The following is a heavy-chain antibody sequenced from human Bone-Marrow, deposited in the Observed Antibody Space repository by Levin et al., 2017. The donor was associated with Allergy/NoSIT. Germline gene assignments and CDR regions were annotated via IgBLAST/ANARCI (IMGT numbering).Heavy chain of an antibody. J-gene: IGHJ4*02. V-gene: IGHV4-38-2*01. D-gene: IGHD2-2*01. Sequence: SETLSLTCAVSGYSISSGYYWGWIRQSPGKGLEWIGNMYHSDLPYYMPSLKSRVAISVDTSKNQFYLKMTSVTAADTAVYYCARFSSSSCFFDQWGQGTLVTVSS. CDR2: MYHSDLP. CDR3: ARFSSSSCFFDQ. CDR1: GYSISSGYY.